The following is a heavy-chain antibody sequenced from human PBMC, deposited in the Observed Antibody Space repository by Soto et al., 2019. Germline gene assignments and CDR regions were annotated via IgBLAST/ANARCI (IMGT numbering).Heavy chain of an antibody. J-gene: IGHJ3*01. CDR3: ARDAQYCGGDCHDAFDD. V-gene: IGHV1-18*01. CDR1: GYTFTSYG. D-gene: IGHD2-21*02. Sequence: ASVKGSCKASGYTFTSYGISWVRQSPGQGLEWMGWISAYNGNTNYAQKLQGRVTMTTVTSTSTAYMELRSLRSDDTAVYYCARDAQYCGGDCHDAFDDWGQGTLVTVSS. CDR2: ISAYNGNT.